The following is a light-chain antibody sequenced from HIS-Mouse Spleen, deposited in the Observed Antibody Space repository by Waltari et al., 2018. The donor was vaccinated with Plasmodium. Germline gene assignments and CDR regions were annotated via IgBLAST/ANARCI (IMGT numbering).Light chain of an antibody. J-gene: IGLJ3*02. CDR3: YSTDSSGNHRV. Sequence: SYELTQPPSVSVSPGQTARITCSGDALPKKYAYWYQQKSGQAPVLGIYEDSKRPSGIPDRFSGSSSGTMATLTSSGAQVEDEADYYCYSTDSSGNHRVFGGGTKLTVL. CDR1: ALPKKY. V-gene: IGLV3-10*01. CDR2: EDS.